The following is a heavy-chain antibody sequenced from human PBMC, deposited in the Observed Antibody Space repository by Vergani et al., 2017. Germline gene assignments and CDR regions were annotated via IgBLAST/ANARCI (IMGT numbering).Heavy chain of an antibody. D-gene: IGHD3-22*01. J-gene: IGHJ6*03. CDR1: GFTFSSYG. CDR3: AKXGPYYDSSGYFYEPSYYYYYMDV. V-gene: IGHV3-30*18. Sequence: QVQLVESGGGVVQPGRSLRLSCAASGFTFSSYGMHWVRQAPGKGLEWVAVISYDGSNKYYADSVKGRFTISRDNSKNTLYLQMNSLRAEDTAVYYCAKXGPYYDSSGYFYEPSYYYYYMDVWGKGTTVTVSS. CDR2: ISYDGSNK.